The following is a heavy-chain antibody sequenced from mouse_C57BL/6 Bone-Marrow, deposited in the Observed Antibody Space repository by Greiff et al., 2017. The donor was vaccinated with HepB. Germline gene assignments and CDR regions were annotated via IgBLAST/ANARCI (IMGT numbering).Heavy chain of an antibody. CDR2: INPGSGGT. CDR3: ARPSPTVVGAMDY. Sequence: VQLPQSGAELVRPGTSVKVSCKASGYAFTNYLIEWVKQRPGQGLEWIGVINPGSGGTNYNEKFKGKATLTADKSSSTAYMQLSSLTSEDSAVYFCARPSPTVVGAMDYWGQGTSVTVSS. J-gene: IGHJ4*01. D-gene: IGHD1-1*01. V-gene: IGHV1-54*01. CDR1: GYAFTNYL.